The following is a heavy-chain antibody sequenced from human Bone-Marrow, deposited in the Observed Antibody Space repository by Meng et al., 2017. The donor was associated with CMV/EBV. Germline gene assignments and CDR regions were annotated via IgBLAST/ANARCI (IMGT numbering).Heavy chain of an antibody. V-gene: IGHV1-8*02. Sequence: ASVKVSCKASGYTFTSYGISWVRQAPGQGLEWMGWMNPNSGNAGYAQKFQGRVTMTRNTSINTAYMELSSLRSEDTAIYYCARYGLRGFFDYWGQGTLVTVS. CDR2: MNPNSGNA. J-gene: IGHJ4*02. D-gene: IGHD3-10*01. CDR3: ARYGLRGFFDY. CDR1: GYTFTSYG.